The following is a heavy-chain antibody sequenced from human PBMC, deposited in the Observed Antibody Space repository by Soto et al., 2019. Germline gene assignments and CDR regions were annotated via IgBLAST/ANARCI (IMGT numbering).Heavy chain of an antibody. CDR1: GFTFSNAW. CDR3: TTGDSGYDSYDGMDV. J-gene: IGHJ6*02. V-gene: IGHV3-15*01. Sequence: EVQLVESGGGLVKPGGSLRLSCAASGFTFSNAWMSWVLQAPGKGLEWVGRIKSKTDGGTTDYAAPVKGRFTISKDDSKNTLYLQMNSLKTEDTAVYYCTTGDSGYDSYDGMDVWGQGTTVTVSS. CDR2: IKSKTDGGTT. D-gene: IGHD5-12*01.